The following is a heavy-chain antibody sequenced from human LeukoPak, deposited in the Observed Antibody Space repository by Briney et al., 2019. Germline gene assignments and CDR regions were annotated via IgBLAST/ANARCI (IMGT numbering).Heavy chain of an antibody. J-gene: IGHJ4*02. CDR3: AREGGRYFDWLLQYYFDY. CDR1: GESFSDYY. V-gene: IGHV4-38-2*02. CDR2: IYHSGST. Sequence: SETLSLTCAVYGESFSDYYWSWIQQPPGKGLEWIGSIYHSGSTYYNPSLKSRVTISVDTSKNQFSLKLSSVTAADTAVYYCAREGGRYFDWLLQYYFDYWGQGTLVTVSS. D-gene: IGHD3-9*01.